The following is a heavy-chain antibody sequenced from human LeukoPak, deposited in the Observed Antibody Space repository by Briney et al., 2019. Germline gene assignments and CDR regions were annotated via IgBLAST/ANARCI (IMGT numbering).Heavy chain of an antibody. D-gene: IGHD3-10*01. V-gene: IGHV3-30-3*01. CDR1: GFTFSSYS. J-gene: IGHJ6*02. CDR2: ISYDGSNK. CDR3: ARDRNYYGSRYFGMDV. Sequence: GGSLRLSCAASGFTFSSYSVHWVRQAPGKGLEWVALISYDGSNKYYEDSVKGRFTISRDNSKNTLYLQMNSLRAEDTAVYYCARDRNYYGSRYFGMDVWGQGTTVTVSS.